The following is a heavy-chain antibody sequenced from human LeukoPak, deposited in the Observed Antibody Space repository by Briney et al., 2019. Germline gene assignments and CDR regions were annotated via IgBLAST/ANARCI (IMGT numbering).Heavy chain of an antibody. CDR3: AREGLRAARGGFDY. D-gene: IGHD6-6*01. J-gene: IGHJ4*02. CDR2: ISYDGSNK. CDR1: GFTFSSYA. V-gene: IGHV3-30-3*01. Sequence: GSLRLSCAASGFTFSSYAMHWVRQAPGKGLEWVAVISYDGSNKYYADSVKGRFTISRDNSKNTLYLQMNSLRAEDTAVYYCAREGLRAARGGFDYWGQGTLVTVSS.